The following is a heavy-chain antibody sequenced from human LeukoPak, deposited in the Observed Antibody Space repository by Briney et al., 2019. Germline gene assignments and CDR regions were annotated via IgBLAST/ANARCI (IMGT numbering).Heavy chain of an antibody. D-gene: IGHD6-19*01. CDR2: ITGSSSYI. J-gene: IGHJ4*02. V-gene: IGHV3-21*01. CDR1: GFTFRSYN. Sequence: GGSLRLSCAASGFTFRSYNMHWVRQAPGKGLEWVSSITGSSSYIYYADSVKGRFTISRDNSKNTLYLQMNSLRAEDTAVYYCAKDGQWLETTSVWYFDYWGQGTLVTVSS. CDR3: AKDGQWLETTSVWYFDY.